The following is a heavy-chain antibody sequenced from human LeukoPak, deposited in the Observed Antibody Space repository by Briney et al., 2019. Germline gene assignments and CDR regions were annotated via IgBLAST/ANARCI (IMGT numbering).Heavy chain of an antibody. CDR3: ARQITGRVNWFDP. Sequence: GASLQISCKGSGYSFTSYWIGWVRQMPGKGLEWMGIIYPGDSDTRYSPSFQGQVTISADKSISTAYLQWSSLKASDTAMYYCARQITGRVNWFDPWGQGTLVTVSS. J-gene: IGHJ5*02. CDR1: GYSFTSYW. D-gene: IGHD1-20*01. CDR2: IYPGDSDT. V-gene: IGHV5-51*01.